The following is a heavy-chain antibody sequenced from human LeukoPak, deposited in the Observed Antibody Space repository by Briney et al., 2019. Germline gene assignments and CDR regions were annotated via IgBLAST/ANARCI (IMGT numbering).Heavy chain of an antibody. J-gene: IGHJ5*02. V-gene: IGHV7-4-1*02. CDR2: INTNTGNP. Sequence: ASVKVSCKASGYTFTSYAMNWVRQAPGQGLEWMGWINTNTGNPTYAQGFTGRFVFPLDTSVSTAYLQISSLKAEDTAVYYCARDGEDIVVVPAAMFPWFDPWGQGTLVTVSS. D-gene: IGHD2-2*01. CDR1: GYTFTSYA. CDR3: ARDGEDIVVVPAAMFPWFDP.